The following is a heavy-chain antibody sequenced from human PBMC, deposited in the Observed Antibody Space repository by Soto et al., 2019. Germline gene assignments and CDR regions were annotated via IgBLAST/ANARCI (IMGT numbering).Heavy chain of an antibody. CDR3: ARAAGYSYGSYYYYYGMDV. D-gene: IGHD5-18*01. J-gene: IGHJ6*02. CDR1: GFTFSSYD. V-gene: IGHV3-13*01. Sequence: EVQLVESGGGLVQPGGSLRLSCAASGFTFSSYDMHWVRQATGNGLEWVSVIGTAGDTYYPGSVKGRFTISRENAKNSFYLQMNSLRAEDTAVYYCARAAGYSYGSYYYYYGMDVWGQGTTVTVSS. CDR2: IGTAGDT.